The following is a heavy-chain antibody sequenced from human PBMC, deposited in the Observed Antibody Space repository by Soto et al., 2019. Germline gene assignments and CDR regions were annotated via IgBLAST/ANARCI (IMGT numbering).Heavy chain of an antibody. J-gene: IGHJ3*02. V-gene: IGHV1-69*13. D-gene: IGHD5-12*01. CDR3: ARDGGGYDSSGVGDI. CDR2: IIPIFGTA. CDR1: GYSFTTYG. Sequence: SVKVSCTASGYSFTTYGISWVRQAPGQGLEWMGGIIPIFGTANYAQKFQGRVTITADESTSTAYMELSSLRSEDTAVYYCARDGGGYDSSGVGDIWGQGTMVTVSS.